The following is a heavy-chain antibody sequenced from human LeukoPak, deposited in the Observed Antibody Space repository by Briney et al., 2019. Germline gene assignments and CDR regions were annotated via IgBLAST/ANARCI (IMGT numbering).Heavy chain of an antibody. CDR3: ARVARNPLNGYSSSWTPPFDDY. J-gene: IGHJ4*02. Sequence: GGSLRLSCAASGFTFSDYYMSWIREAPGKGLEWVSYISSSGSTIYYADSVKGRFTISRDNAKNSLYLQMNSLRAEDTAVYYCARVARNPLNGYSSSWTPPFDDYWGQGTLVTVSS. CDR2: ISSSGSTI. CDR1: GFTFSDYY. D-gene: IGHD6-13*01. V-gene: IGHV3-11*01.